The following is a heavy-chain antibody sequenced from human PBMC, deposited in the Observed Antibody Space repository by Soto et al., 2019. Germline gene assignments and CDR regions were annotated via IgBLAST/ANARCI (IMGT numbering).Heavy chain of an antibody. CDR2: INPNSGGT. CDR1: GYTFTGYY. V-gene: IGHV1-2*04. CDR3: ARETNSSSFYVMDV. J-gene: IGHJ6*02. D-gene: IGHD6-13*01. Sequence: GASVKVSCKASGYTFTGYYMHWVRQAPGQGLEWMGWINPNSGGTNYAQKFQGWVTMTRDTSISTAYMELSRLRSDDTAVYYCARETNSSSFYVMDVWGQGTTVTVSS.